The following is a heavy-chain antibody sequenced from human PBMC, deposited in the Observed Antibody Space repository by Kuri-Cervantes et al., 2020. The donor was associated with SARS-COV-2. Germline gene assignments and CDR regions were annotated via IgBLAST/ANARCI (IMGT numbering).Heavy chain of an antibody. CDR1: GYTFRSYS. J-gene: IGHJ3*02. V-gene: IGHV1-46*01. Sequence: ASVKVSCKASGYTFRSYSMHWVRQAPGQGLGWMGVINPSGGSKSFSQKYQGRVTLNRDTSTNTFYMELNSLRSDDTAVYYCARSTPFRGLVVIFQGGAFDIWGQGTMVTVSS. CDR3: ARSTPFRGLVVIFQGGAFDI. CDR2: INPSGGSK. D-gene: IGHD3-22*01.